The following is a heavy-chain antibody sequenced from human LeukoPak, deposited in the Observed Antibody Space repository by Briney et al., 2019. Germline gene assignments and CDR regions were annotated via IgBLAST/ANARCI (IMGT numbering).Heavy chain of an antibody. Sequence: PSETLSLTCTLSGGSISSYYWSWIRQPAGKGLQWIGRIYTSGSTNYNPSLKSRVTMSVDTSKNQFSLKLSSVTAADTAVYYCARDFFGDKPYYFDYWGQGTLVTVSS. J-gene: IGHJ4*02. CDR3: ARDFFGDKPYYFDY. CDR1: GGSISSYY. CDR2: IYTSGST. D-gene: IGHD3-10*01. V-gene: IGHV4-4*07.